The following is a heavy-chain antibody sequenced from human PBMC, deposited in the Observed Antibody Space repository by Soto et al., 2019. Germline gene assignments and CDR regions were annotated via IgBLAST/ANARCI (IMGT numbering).Heavy chain of an antibody. V-gene: IGHV1-18*01. CDR1: GYTFTTYP. J-gene: IGHJ4*02. CDR3: ARDDIAVAGTLCDY. CDR2: ISGYNGNT. Sequence: ASVKVSCKASGYTFTTYPIHWVRQAPGQGLEWMGWISGYNGNTNYAQKLQGRVTMTTDTSTSTAYMEVRSLRSDDTAVYYCARDDIAVAGTLCDYWAQGTLVTVSS. D-gene: IGHD6-19*01.